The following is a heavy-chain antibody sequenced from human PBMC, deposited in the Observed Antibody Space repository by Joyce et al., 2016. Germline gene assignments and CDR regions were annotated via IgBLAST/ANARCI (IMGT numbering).Heavy chain of an antibody. CDR3: ARGRLAARVRHSPDLDF. Sequence: QVQLQQWGAGLLKPSETLSLTCAVYGGSFSDYYWSWIRRPPGKGLGWLGEASHSGGANYNASLKSRVTISVDTSKKQFALRVTSVTAADTAVYYCARGRLAARVRHSPDLDFWGQGTLVTVSS. CDR2: ASHSGGA. V-gene: IGHV4-34*01. CDR1: GGSFSDYY. D-gene: IGHD6-6*01. J-gene: IGHJ4*02.